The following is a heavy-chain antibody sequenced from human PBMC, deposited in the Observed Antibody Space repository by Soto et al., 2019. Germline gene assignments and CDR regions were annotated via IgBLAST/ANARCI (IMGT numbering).Heavy chain of an antibody. J-gene: IGHJ4*02. Sequence: PGGSLRLSCAASAFTFSSYGMHWVRQAPGKGLEWVAVISYDGSNKNYGDSVKGRFTISRDNSKNTLYLHMNSLRPEDTAIYYCAKDQGGGGSSINYWGQGTLVTVS. CDR2: ISYDGSNK. CDR1: AFTFSSYG. D-gene: IGHD3-16*01. CDR3: AKDQGGGGSSINY. V-gene: IGHV3-30*18.